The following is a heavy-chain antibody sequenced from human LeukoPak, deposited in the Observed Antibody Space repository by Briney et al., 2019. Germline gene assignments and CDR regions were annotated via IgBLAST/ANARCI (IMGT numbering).Heavy chain of an antibody. V-gene: IGHV3-48*01. CDR3: AREWYYDFWSGYPGALQFDP. J-gene: IGHJ5*02. CDR2: ISSSSSTI. D-gene: IGHD3-3*01. CDR1: GFTFSSYS. Sequence: GGSLRLSCAASGFTFSSYSMNWVRQAPGKGLEWGSYISSSSSTIYYADSVKGRFTISRDNAKNSLYLQMNSLRAEDTAVYYCAREWYYDFWSGYPGALQFDPWGQGTLVTVSS.